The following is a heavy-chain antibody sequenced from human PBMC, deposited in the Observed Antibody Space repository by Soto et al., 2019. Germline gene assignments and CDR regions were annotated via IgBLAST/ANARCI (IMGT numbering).Heavy chain of an antibody. CDR1: GGSFSGYY. D-gene: IGHD3-3*01. CDR3: ARGLTYYDFWSGYYTGSWFDP. J-gene: IGHJ5*02. Sequence: PSETLSLTCAVYGGSFSGYYWSWIRQPPGKGLEWIGEINHSGSTNYNPSLKSRVTISVDTSKTQFSLKLSSVTAADTAVYYCARGLTYYDFWSGYYTGSWFDPWGQGTLVTVSS. V-gene: IGHV4-34*01. CDR2: INHSGST.